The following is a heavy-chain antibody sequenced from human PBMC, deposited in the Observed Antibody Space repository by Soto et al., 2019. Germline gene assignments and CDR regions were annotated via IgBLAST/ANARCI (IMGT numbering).Heavy chain of an antibody. CDR1: GFTFSSYG. Sequence: QVQLVESGGGVVQPGRSLRLSCAASGFTFSSYGMHWVRQAPGKGLEWVAVISYDGSNKYYADSVKGRFTISRENSKNTLYLQMNSLRAEDTAVYYCAKGLWFGELPFDAFDIWGQGTMVTVSS. D-gene: IGHD3-10*01. V-gene: IGHV3-30*18. J-gene: IGHJ3*02. CDR3: AKGLWFGELPFDAFDI. CDR2: ISYDGSNK.